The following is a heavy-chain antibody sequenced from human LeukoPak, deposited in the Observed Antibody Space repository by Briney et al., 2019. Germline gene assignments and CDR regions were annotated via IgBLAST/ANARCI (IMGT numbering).Heavy chain of an antibody. Sequence: AGGSLRLSCAASGFTFSSYSMNWVRQAPGKGLEWVSSISSSSSYIYYADSVKGRFSISRDNAKNSLYLQMNSLRAEDTAVYYCASSSSLDYWGQGTLVTVSS. J-gene: IGHJ4*02. V-gene: IGHV3-21*01. CDR1: GFTFSSYS. CDR2: ISSSSSYI. D-gene: IGHD6-13*01. CDR3: ASSSSLDY.